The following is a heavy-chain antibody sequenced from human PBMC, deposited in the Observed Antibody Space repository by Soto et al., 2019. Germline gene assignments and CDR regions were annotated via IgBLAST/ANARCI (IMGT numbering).Heavy chain of an antibody. V-gene: IGHV4-34*01. CDR1: GGSFSGYY. Sequence: PSETLSLTCAVYGGSFSGYYWSWIRQPPGKGLEWIGEINHSGSTNYNPSLKSRVTISVDTSKNQFSLKLSSVTAADTAVYYCARAGYYDFWSGYYSYFDYWGQGTLVTVSS. D-gene: IGHD3-3*01. CDR3: ARAGYYDFWSGYYSYFDY. CDR2: INHSGST. J-gene: IGHJ4*02.